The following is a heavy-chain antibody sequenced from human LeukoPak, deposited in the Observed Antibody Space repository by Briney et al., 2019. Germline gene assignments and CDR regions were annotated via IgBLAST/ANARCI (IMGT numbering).Heavy chain of an antibody. CDR2: INHSGST. J-gene: IGHJ6*03. CDR1: GGSISNYY. Sequence: PSETLSLTCTVSGGSISNYYWSWIRQPPGKGLEWIGEINHSGSTNYNPSLKSRVTISVDTSKNQFSLKLSSVTAADTAVYYCARHGHSSSWYGGYYYYYYMDVWGKGTTVTVSS. D-gene: IGHD6-13*01. V-gene: IGHV4-34*01. CDR3: ARHGHSSSWYGGYYYYYYMDV.